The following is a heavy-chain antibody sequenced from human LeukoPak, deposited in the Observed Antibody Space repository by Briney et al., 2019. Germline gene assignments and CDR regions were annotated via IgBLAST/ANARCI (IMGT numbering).Heavy chain of an antibody. Sequence: ASVKVSCKASGYTFTGYYMHWVRQAPGQGLEWMGWINPNSGGTNYAQKFQGRVTMTRDTSISTAYMELSRLRSDDTAVYYCAKERMRIAAYLFDYWGQGTLVTVSS. V-gene: IGHV1-2*02. D-gene: IGHD6-13*01. J-gene: IGHJ4*02. CDR1: GYTFTGYY. CDR3: AKERMRIAAYLFDY. CDR2: INPNSGGT.